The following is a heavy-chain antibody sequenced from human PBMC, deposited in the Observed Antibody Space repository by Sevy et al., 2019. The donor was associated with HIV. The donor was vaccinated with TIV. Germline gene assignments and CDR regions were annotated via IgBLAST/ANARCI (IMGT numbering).Heavy chain of an antibody. CDR3: AQETFGRFDS. D-gene: IGHD1-26*01. J-gene: IGHJ4*02. Sequence: GGSLRLSCAASGFSFSAYWMNWVRQAPGKGLEWVANIKPDGSDKHNVDSAEGRFTISRDKAKNSLYLQMNSLGVEDTAMYYCAQETFGRFDSWGQGTLVTVSS. V-gene: IGHV3-7*01. CDR2: IKPDGSDK. CDR1: GFSFSAYW.